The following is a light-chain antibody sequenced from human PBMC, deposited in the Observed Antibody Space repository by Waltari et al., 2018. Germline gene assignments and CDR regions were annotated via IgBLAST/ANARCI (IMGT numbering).Light chain of an antibody. Sequence: QSVLTQPPSVSGAPGQRVTISCTGISSNIRAGYAVHWYQQLPGTAPKLLIYGNTNRPSGVPDRFSGSKSGTSASLAITGLQAEDEADYYCQCYDSSLSGSVFGGGTKLTVL. CDR1: SSNIRAGYA. CDR3: QCYDSSLSGSV. CDR2: GNT. V-gene: IGLV1-40*01. J-gene: IGLJ3*02.